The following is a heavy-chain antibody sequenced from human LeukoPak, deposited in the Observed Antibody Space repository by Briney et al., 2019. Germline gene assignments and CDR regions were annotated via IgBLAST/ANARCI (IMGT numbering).Heavy chain of an antibody. CDR3: ARDRLYCSSTSCSGDWFDP. D-gene: IGHD2-2*01. J-gene: IGHJ5*02. V-gene: IGHV4-59*01. CDR2: TYYSGST. CDR1: GGSISSYY. Sequence: SETLSLTCTVSGGSISSYYWSWIRQPPGKGLEWIGYTYYSGSTNYNPSLKSRVTISVDTSKNQFSLKLSSVTAADTAVYYCARDRLYCSSTSCSGDWFDPWGQGTLVTVSS.